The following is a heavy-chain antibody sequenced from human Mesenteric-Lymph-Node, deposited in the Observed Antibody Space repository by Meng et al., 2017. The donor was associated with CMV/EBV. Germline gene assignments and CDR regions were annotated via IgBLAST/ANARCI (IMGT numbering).Heavy chain of an antibody. Sequence: GGSLRLSCAASGFTFSSYAMHWVRPAPGKGLEWVAVISYDGSNKYYADSVKGRFTISRDNSKNTLYLQMNSLRAEDTAVYYCARDYYDSSGRYAFDIWGQGTMVTVSS. V-gene: IGHV3-30-3*01. D-gene: IGHD3-22*01. CDR3: ARDYYDSSGRYAFDI. CDR2: ISYDGSNK. CDR1: GFTFSSYA. J-gene: IGHJ3*02.